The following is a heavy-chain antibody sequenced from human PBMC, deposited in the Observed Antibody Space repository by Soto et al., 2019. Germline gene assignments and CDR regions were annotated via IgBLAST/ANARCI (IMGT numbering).Heavy chain of an antibody. Sequence: GESLKISCMASGYSFTNYWISWVRQRPGKGLEWMGRIGPGDSYTNYSPSFQGHVTISVDKSIGTAYLQWSSLKASDTAMYYCARQPLDYSDSSGFFDKWGQGTLVTVSS. CDR1: GYSFTNYW. CDR2: IGPGDSYT. V-gene: IGHV5-10-1*01. J-gene: IGHJ4*02. D-gene: IGHD3-22*01. CDR3: ARQPLDYSDSSGFFDK.